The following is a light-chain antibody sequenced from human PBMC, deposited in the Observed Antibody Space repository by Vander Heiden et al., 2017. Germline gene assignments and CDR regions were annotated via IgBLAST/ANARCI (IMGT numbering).Light chain of an antibody. J-gene: IGLJ2*01. CDR2: DDS. V-gene: IGLV3-21*02. Sequence: SYVLNQPPSVSVAPGQTATSTCEGNNIGDKCGHWYQQKTGQAPVLVVSDDSDRPSGIPERISASNSGKTAALTITRVEAGDEADYYCHVWAGIREHLVFGGGTKLTVL. CDR1: NIGDKC. CDR3: HVWAGIREHLV.